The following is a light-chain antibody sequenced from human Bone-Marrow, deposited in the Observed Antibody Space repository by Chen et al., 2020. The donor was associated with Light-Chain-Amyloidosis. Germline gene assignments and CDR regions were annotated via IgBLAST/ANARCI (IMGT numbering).Light chain of an antibody. Sequence: QSALAQPAAVSGSPGQSITISCPGTTSDVGGYKYVSWFQPHPGKVPKPLFYDVSNRPSGVSNRFSGSKSGNTASLTISGLQAEEEADYYCNSYTSSNTLVFGGGTKVTVL. CDR3: NSYTSSNTLV. CDR2: DVS. V-gene: IGLV2-14*01. CDR1: TSDVGGYKY. J-gene: IGLJ2*01.